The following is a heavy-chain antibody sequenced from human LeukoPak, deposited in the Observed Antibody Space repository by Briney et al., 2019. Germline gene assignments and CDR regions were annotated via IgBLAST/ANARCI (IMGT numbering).Heavy chain of an antibody. CDR3: ARPPDNYYYYYMDV. CDR2: ISSSSSYI. V-gene: IGHV3-21*01. Sequence: PGGSLRLSCAASGFTFSSYEMNWVRQAPGKGLEWVASISSSSSYIYYADSVKGRFTISRDNAKNSVYLQMNSLRAEDTAVYYCARPPDNYYYYYMDVWGKGTTVIVSS. J-gene: IGHJ6*03. CDR1: GFTFSSYE.